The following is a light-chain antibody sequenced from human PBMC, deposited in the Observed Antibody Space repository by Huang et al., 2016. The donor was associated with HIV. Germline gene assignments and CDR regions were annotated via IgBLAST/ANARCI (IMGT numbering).Light chain of an antibody. J-gene: IGKJ2*01. Sequence: DIQMTQSPSSLSASLGDRVTITCQASQDISNYLSWYQHKPGRAPKPLIFESSRLETGVPARFSGSGSGTYFTLTIASLQPEDVATYYCQHYDDPYTFGQGTKLEIK. CDR2: ESS. CDR3: QHYDDPYT. CDR1: QDISNY. V-gene: IGKV1-33*01.